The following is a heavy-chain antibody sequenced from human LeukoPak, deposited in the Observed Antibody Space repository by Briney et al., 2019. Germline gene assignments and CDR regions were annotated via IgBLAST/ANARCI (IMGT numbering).Heavy chain of an antibody. V-gene: IGHV3-13*01. J-gene: IGHJ3*02. Sequence: PGGSLRLSCAASRFTFSSYDMHWVRQATGKGLEWVSAIGTAGDTYYPGSVKGRFTISRENAKNSLYLQMNSLRAGDTAVYYCARDLRGSGYWGGFDIWGQGTMVTVSS. D-gene: IGHD3-22*01. CDR3: ARDLRGSGYWGGFDI. CDR1: RFTFSSYD. CDR2: IGTAGDT.